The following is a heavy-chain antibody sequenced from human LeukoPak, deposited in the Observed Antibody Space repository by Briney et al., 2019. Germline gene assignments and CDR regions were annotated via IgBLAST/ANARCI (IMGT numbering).Heavy chain of an antibody. Sequence: PSETLSLTCTVSGDSIISSYWSWIRQPAEKGLEWIGLIYTHGRTNYNPPLKSRVSMSVDTSTNQFSLKLSSVTAADTAMYFCARKTAGGTFDLWGQGTMVTVSS. CDR1: GDSIISSY. CDR2: IYTHGRT. J-gene: IGHJ3*01. CDR3: ARKTAGGTFDL. V-gene: IGHV4-4*07. D-gene: IGHD1-14*01.